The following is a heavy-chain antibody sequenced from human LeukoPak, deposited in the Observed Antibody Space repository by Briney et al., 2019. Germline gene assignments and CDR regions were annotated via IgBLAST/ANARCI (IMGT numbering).Heavy chain of an antibody. CDR1: GYTFTSYA. CDR3: ARSSSGWYGVDY. J-gene: IGHJ4*02. Sequence: VSVKVSCKASGYTFTSYAMHWVRQAPGQRLEWMGWINAGNGNTKYSQKFQGRVTITRDTSASTAYMELSSLRSEDTAVYYCARSSSGWYGVDYWGQGTLVTVSS. CDR2: INAGNGNT. V-gene: IGHV1-3*01. D-gene: IGHD6-19*01.